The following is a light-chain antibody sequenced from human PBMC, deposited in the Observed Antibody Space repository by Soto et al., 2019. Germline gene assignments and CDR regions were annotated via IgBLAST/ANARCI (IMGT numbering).Light chain of an antibody. CDR2: AAS. CDR1: QGISTY. CDR3: LQSYSTTWT. Sequence: DIQMTQSPSSLSASVGDRVTITCRASQGISTYLNWYQQKPGKAPKLLIYAASSLQSGVPSRFSGSGSETDFTLTISSLQPEDFATYSCLQSYSTTWTFGQGTKVEIK. J-gene: IGKJ1*01. V-gene: IGKV1-39*01.